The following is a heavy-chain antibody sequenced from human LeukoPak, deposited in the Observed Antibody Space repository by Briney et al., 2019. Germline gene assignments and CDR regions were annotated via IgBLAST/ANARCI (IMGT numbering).Heavy chain of an antibody. D-gene: IGHD6-13*01. Sequence: ASVKVSCKASGGTFSSYAISWVRQAPGQGLEWMGRIIPILGIANYAQKFQGRVTITADKSTSTAYMELSSLRSEDTAVYYRARLRSSREFDPWGQGTLVTVSS. V-gene: IGHV1-69*04. CDR3: ARLRSSREFDP. CDR2: IIPILGIA. CDR1: GGTFSSYA. J-gene: IGHJ5*02.